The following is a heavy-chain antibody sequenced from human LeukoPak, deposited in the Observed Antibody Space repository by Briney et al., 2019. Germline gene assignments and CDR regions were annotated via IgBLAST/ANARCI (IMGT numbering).Heavy chain of an antibody. J-gene: IGHJ4*02. CDR1: VYTFTSYG. D-gene: IGHD2-15*01. Sequence: ASVKVSCKASVYTFTSYGISWVRQPPGQGLEWMGWISAYNGNTNYAQKLQGRGTMTTNTSPSPAHMELRSRRSDATAGYYCWRLRVGAAYFDNWGQRTLGTVSS. CDR2: ISAYNGNT. CDR3: WRLRVGAAYFDN. V-gene: IGHV1-18*01.